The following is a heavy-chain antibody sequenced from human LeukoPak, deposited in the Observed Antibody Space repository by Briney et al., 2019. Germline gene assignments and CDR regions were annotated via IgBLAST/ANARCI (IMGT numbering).Heavy chain of an antibody. V-gene: IGHV1-24*01. Sequence: ASVKVSCKVSGYTLTELSMRWVRQAPGKGLEWMGGFDPEDGETIYAQKFQGRVTMTEDTSTDTAYMEPSSLRSEDTAVYYCATGIAAAGTNPFDYWGQGTLVTVSS. D-gene: IGHD6-13*01. CDR2: FDPEDGET. CDR3: ATGIAAAGTNPFDY. J-gene: IGHJ4*02. CDR1: GYTLTELS.